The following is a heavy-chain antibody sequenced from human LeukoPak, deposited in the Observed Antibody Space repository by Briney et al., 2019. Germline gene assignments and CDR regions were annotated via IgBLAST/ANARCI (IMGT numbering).Heavy chain of an antibody. CDR2: ITSSSSTI. V-gene: IGHV3-48*02. CDR3: ARDVRDYYDNSGYYY. CDR1: EFTFNSYS. Sequence: GGSLRLSCAASEFTFNSYSMNWVRQAPGKGLEWVSYITSSSSTISYGESVRGRFTISRDNAKNSLYLQMNSLRDEDTAVYYCARDVRDYYDNSGYYYWGQGTLVTVSS. D-gene: IGHD3-22*01. J-gene: IGHJ4*02.